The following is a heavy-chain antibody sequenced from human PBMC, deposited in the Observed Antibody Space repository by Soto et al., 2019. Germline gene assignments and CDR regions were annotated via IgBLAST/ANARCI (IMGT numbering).Heavy chain of an antibody. CDR3: AKVWDTAMVSDWFDP. J-gene: IGHJ5*02. CDR2: ISGSGGST. V-gene: IGHV3-23*01. D-gene: IGHD5-18*01. CDR1: GFTFSIYA. Sequence: GGSLRLSCAASGFTFSIYAMSWVRQAPGKGLEWVSAISGSGGSTYYADSVKGRFTISRDNSKNTLYLQMNSLRAEDTAVYYCAKVWDTAMVSDWFDPWGQGTLVTVSS.